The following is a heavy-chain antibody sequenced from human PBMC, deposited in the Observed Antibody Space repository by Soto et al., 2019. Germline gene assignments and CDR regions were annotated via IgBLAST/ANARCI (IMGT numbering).Heavy chain of an antibody. CDR2: IIPRFGTT. CDR3: ARGRGLYNSGRSQLDS. V-gene: IGHV1-69*13. J-gene: IGHJ4*02. Sequence: SVKVSCKASGDSFSKYTVDWVRQAPRQGLEWMGGIIPRFGTTNYAPTLQDRVTITADESMNTVYMELSSLRSEDTALYYCARGRGLYNSGRSQLDSWGQGTLVTVSS. CDR1: GDSFSKYT. D-gene: IGHD1-1*01.